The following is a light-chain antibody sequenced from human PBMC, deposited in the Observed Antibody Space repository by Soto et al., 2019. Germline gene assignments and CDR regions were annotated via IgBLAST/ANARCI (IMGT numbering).Light chain of an antibody. CDR3: QQYGSSPPIT. Sequence: EIVSTQSPATLSFSPCERATLAFRASQSVSSYLAWYQQKPGQAPRLLIYGASNRATGIPDRFSGSGSGTDFTLTISRLEPEDFAVYYCQQYGSSPPITFGQGTRLEI. J-gene: IGKJ5*01. CDR2: GAS. CDR1: QSVSSY. V-gene: IGKV3-20*01.